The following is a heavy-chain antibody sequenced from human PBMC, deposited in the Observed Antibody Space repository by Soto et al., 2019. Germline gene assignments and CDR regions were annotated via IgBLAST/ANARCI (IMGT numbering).Heavy chain of an antibody. Sequence: EVQVVESGGGLVKPGGSLRLSCAASGFAFSPYGMNWVRQAPGKGLEWVSSISSGGDYIFYADSVKGRFTISRDNAKKSVYLEMNSLRAEDAAVYYCAGVGESCSTASCFAYFDSWGQGALVTVCS. CDR3: AGVGESCSTASCFAYFDS. V-gene: IGHV3-21*01. CDR1: GFAFSPYG. CDR2: ISSGGDYI. D-gene: IGHD2-2*01. J-gene: IGHJ4*02.